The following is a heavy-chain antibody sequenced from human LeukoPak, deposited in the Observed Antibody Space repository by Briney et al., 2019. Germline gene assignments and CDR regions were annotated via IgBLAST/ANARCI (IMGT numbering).Heavy chain of an antibody. J-gene: IGHJ4*02. CDR2: IKSKTDGGTT. Sequence: KSGGSLRLSCAASGFTFSNAWMSWVRQAPGKGLEWVGRIKSKTDGGTTDYAAPVKGRFTISRDDSKNTLYLQMNSLKTEDTAVYYCTSGGVVVVVAATLADYWGQGTLSPSPQ. V-gene: IGHV3-15*01. CDR3: TSGGVVVVVAATLADY. CDR1: GFTFSNAW. D-gene: IGHD2-15*01.